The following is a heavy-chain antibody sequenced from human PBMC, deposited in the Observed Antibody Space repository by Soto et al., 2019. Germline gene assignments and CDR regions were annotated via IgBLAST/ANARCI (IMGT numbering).Heavy chain of an antibody. CDR3: ASGIAATEGGGNWFDP. D-gene: IGHD6-13*01. V-gene: IGHV1-69*02. J-gene: IGHJ5*02. CDR1: GGTLTTYN. CDR2: IIPVLDIA. Sequence: QLMQSGAEVKKPGSSLKVSCKASGGTLTTYNINWVRQAPGQGLEWMGRIIPVLDIANYAEKFQGRVTVTADESTSTADPEPSSLTSADTAVYYCASGIAATEGGGNWFDPWGQGTLVTVSS.